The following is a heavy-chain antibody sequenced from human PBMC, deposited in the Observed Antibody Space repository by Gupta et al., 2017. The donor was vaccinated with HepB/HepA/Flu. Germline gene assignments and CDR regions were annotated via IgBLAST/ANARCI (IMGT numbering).Heavy chain of an antibody. CDR2: ISGSGGST. V-gene: IGHV3-23*01. Sequence: EVQLLESGGGLVQPGGSLRLSCAASGFPFSSYAMSWVRQAPGKGLEWVSAISGSGGSTYYANSVQGRFTISRDNSKNTLYLQMNSLRAEDTAVYYCAKMGGSGSYYFDYWGQGTLVTVSS. CDR3: AKMGGSGSYYFDY. D-gene: IGHD3-10*01. CDR1: GFPFSSYA. J-gene: IGHJ4*02.